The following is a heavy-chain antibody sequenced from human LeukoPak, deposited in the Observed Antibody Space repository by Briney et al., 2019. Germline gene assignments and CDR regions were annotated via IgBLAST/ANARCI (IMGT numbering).Heavy chain of an antibody. CDR3: AGQQWLVTLGS. V-gene: IGHV4-34*01. Sequence: SETLSLTCAVYGGSFSGYYWSWIRQPPGKGLEWIGEINHSGSTNYNPSLKSRVTISVDTPKNQFSLKLSSVTAADTAVYYCAGQQWLVTLGSWGQGTLVTVSS. J-gene: IGHJ4*02. D-gene: IGHD6-19*01. CDR1: GGSFSGYY. CDR2: INHSGST.